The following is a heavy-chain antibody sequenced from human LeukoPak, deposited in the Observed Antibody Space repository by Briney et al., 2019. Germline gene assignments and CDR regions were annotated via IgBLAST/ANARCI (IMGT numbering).Heavy chain of an antibody. V-gene: IGHV1-18*01. J-gene: IGHJ4*02. CDR2: ISAYNGNT. Sequence: GASVKVSCMASGYTFTSYGISWVRQAPGQGLEWMGWISAYNGNTNYAQKLQGRVTMTTDTSTSTAYMELRSLRSDDTAAYYCARVADPYSGSYFDYWGQGTLVTVSS. D-gene: IGHD1-26*01. CDR1: GYTFTSYG. CDR3: ARVADPYSGSYFDY.